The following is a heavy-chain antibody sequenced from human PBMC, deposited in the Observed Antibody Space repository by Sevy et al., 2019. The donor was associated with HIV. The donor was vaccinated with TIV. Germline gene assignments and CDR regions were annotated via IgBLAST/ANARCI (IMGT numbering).Heavy chain of an antibody. CDR2: IYSGGST. V-gene: IGHV3-66*02. CDR1: GFTVSSNY. D-gene: IGHD6-13*01. Sequence: GGSLRLSCAASGFTVSSNYMSWVRQAPGKGLEWVSVIYSGGSTYYADSVKGRFTISRDNSKNTLYLQMNSLRAEDTAVYYCARSIAAAGTVDYWGQGTLVTVSS. CDR3: ARSIAAAGTVDY. J-gene: IGHJ4*02.